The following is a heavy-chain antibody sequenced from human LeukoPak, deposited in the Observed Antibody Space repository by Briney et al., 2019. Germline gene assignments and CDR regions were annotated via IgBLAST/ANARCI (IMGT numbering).Heavy chain of an antibody. J-gene: IGHJ4*02. CDR3: ARVRGSTSCPDY. Sequence: SETLSLTCAVYGGSFGGYYWTWIRQPPGKGLEWIGEINHSGSTNYNPSLKSRVSMSVDTSKNQFSLKLSSVTAEDTAVYYCARVRGSTSCPDYWGQGTLVTVSS. CDR1: GGSFGGYY. V-gene: IGHV4-34*01. CDR2: INHSGST. D-gene: IGHD2-2*01.